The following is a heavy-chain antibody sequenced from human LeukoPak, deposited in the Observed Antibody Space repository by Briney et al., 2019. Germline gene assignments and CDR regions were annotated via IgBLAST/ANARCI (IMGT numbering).Heavy chain of an antibody. CDR3: ARSMGSSAVTDY. D-gene: IGHD6-19*01. V-gene: IGHV1-3*03. CDR2: INAGNGNT. CDR1: GYTFTSYA. J-gene: IGHJ4*02. Sequence: RASVKVSCKASGYTFTSYAMHWVRQAPGQRLEWMGWINAGNGNTKYSQEFQGRVTMTRDMSTSTVYMELSSLRSEDTAVYYCARSMGSSAVTDYWGQGTLVTVSS.